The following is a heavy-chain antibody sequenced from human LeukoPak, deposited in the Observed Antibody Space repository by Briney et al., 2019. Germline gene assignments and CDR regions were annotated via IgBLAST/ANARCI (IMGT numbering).Heavy chain of an antibody. J-gene: IGHJ4*02. CDR2: ISSGGTYE. CDR3: ARDSTYYYDSGSSGPHYFDN. V-gene: IGHV3-30*01. Sequence: GKSLRLSCAASGFTFSNYAMHWVRQAPGKGLEWVSLISSGGTYEYYADSVKGLFTISRDNSKNTLYLQLNSLRAEDTAVYYCARDSTYYYDSGSSGPHYFDNWGQGTLVTVSS. CDR1: GFTFSNYA. D-gene: IGHD3-10*01.